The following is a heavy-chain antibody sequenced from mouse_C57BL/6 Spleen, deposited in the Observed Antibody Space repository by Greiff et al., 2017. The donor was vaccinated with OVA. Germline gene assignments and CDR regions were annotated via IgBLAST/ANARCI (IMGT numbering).Heavy chain of an antibody. CDR1: GYSFTGYY. CDR3: ARWGDGGNYFDY. J-gene: IGHJ2*01. Sequence: EVQLQQSGPELVKPGASVKISCKASGYSFTGYYMNWVKQSPEKSLEWIGEINPSTGGTTYNQKFKAKATVTVDKSSSTAYMQLKSLTSEDSAVYYCARWGDGGNYFDYWGQGTTLTVSS. D-gene: IGHD2-3*01. V-gene: IGHV1-42*01. CDR2: INPSTGGT.